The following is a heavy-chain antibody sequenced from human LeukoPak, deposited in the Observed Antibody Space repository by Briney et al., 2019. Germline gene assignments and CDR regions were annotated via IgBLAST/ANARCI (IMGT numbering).Heavy chain of an antibody. D-gene: IGHD2-2*01. V-gene: IGHV3-74*01. CDR1: GFTFTTYG. CDR3: ARWAPAAIPPSVYPYFDY. Sequence: GGSLRLSCAASGFTFTTYGMHWVRQAPGKGLVWVSRIMSDGRSTYADSVKGRFTISRDTAKNTLYLQMNSLRAEDTAVYYCARWAPAAIPPSVYPYFDYWGQGTLVTVSS. J-gene: IGHJ4*02. CDR2: IMSDGRST.